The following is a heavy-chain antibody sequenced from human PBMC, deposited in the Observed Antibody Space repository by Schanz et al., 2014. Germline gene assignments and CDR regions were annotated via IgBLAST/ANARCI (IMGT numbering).Heavy chain of an antibody. CDR1: GYTFTGYY. Sequence: QVQVEQSGPEVKKPGASVKVSCKASGYTFTGYYMHWVRQAPGQGLEWMGIINLSGGSTNNAQKFQGRLTMTRDTSTSTVYMELSSLRSEDTAVYYCARGFDFWDRWGQGTLVIVSA. V-gene: IGHV1-46*01. CDR2: INLSGGST. D-gene: IGHD3-3*01. J-gene: IGHJ4*02. CDR3: ARGFDFWDR.